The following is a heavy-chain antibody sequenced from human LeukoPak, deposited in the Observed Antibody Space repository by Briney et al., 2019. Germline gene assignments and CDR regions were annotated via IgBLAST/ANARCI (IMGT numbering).Heavy chain of an antibody. CDR2: ISNSSSTI. CDR1: GFTFSSYS. J-gene: IGHJ6*03. V-gene: IGHV3-48*01. CDR3: ARDPRVNYYYMDV. Sequence: GGSLRLSCAASGFTFSSYSMNWVRQAPGKGLEWVSYISNSSSTIYYADSVKGRFTISRDNAKNSLYLQMNSLRAEDTAVYYCARDPRVNYYYMDVWGKGTTVTVSS.